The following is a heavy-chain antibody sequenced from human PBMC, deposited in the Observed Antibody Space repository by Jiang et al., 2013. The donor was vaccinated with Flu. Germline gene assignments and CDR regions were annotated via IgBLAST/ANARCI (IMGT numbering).Heavy chain of an antibody. CDR3: ARRYYYDTEGSYYFDY. D-gene: IGHD3-22*01. CDR2: IDPSDSYT. CDR1: GYSFTSYW. V-gene: IGHV5-10-1*01. Sequence: CKGSGYSFTSYWISWVRQMPGKGLEWMGRIDPSDSYTNYSPSFQGHVTISADKSISTAYLQWSSLKASDTAMYYCARRYYYDTEGSYYFDYWGQGTLVTVSS. J-gene: IGHJ4*02.